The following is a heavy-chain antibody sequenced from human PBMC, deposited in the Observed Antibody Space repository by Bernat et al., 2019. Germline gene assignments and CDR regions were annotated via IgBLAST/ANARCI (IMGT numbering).Heavy chain of an antibody. V-gene: IGHV3-33*01. CDR2: IWYDGSNK. D-gene: IGHD3-10*01. J-gene: IGHJ4*02. Sequence: QVQLVESGGGVVQPGRSLRLSCAASGFTFCSYGMHWVRQSPGKGLEWVAVIWYDGSNKYYADSVKGRFTISRDNSKNTLYLKMNSLRAEDTAVYYCARDLFNYYGAPDYWGQGTLVTVSS. CDR1: GFTFCSYG. CDR3: ARDLFNYYGAPDY.